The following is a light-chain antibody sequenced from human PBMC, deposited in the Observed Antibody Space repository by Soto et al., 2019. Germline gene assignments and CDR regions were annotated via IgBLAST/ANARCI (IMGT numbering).Light chain of an antibody. CDR2: EVT. Sequence: QSVLTQPASVSGSPGQSISISCTGTSGDLGSYNLVSWYQQHPGEAPKILIYEVTKRPSGVSNRFSGSKSGNTASLTISGLRAEDEADYSCCSYAGSSTYVFGTGTKVTVL. CDR1: SGDLGSYNL. CDR3: CSYAGSSTYV. J-gene: IGLJ1*01. V-gene: IGLV2-23*02.